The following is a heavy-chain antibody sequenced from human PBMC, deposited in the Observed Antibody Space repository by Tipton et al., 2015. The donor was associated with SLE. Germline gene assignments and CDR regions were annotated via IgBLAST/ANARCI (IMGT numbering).Heavy chain of an antibody. Sequence: GLVKPSETLSVICTVSGASVRSHYWGWIRQPPGKGLEWIGNMYHSGDTNYNPSLRGRVTISVDTSKNEFSLKMTSVTAADTAVYYCAREYSWWGSDYWGQGTLVTVSS. CDR1: GASVRSHY. D-gene: IGHD1-20*01. CDR2: MYHSGDT. CDR3: AREYSWWGSDY. J-gene: IGHJ4*02. V-gene: IGHV4-59*02.